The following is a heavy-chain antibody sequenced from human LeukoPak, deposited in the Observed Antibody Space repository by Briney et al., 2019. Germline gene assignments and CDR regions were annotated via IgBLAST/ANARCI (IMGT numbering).Heavy chain of an antibody. CDR3: TRDADTSAFYWYFDL. V-gene: IGHV3-33*01. Sequence: GGSLRLSCTASGFPLSNYGMHWVRQAPGKGLELVALMWADGSKTSYANSVKGRFTISRDISRNTLYLQMNSLRAEDTALYYCTRDADTSAFYWYFDLWGRGTLVTVSS. CDR1: GFPLSNYG. CDR2: MWADGSKT. D-gene: IGHD1-26*01. J-gene: IGHJ2*01.